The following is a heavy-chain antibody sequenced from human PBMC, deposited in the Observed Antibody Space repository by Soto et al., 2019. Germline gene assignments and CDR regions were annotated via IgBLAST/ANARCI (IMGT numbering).Heavy chain of an antibody. V-gene: IGHV4-59*01. CDR3: ARDFGFWSGSYYYYGMDV. J-gene: IGHJ6*02. CDR2: IYYSGST. Sequence: SETLSLTCTVSGGSISSYYWSWIRQPPGKGLEWIGYIYYSGSTNYNPSLKSRVTISVDTSKNQFSLKLSSVTAADTAVYYCARDFGFWSGSYYYYGMDVWGQGTTVTVSS. CDR1: GGSISSYY. D-gene: IGHD3-3*01.